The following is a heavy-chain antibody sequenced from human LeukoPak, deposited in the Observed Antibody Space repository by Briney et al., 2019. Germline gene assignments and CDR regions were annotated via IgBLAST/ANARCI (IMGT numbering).Heavy chain of an antibody. D-gene: IGHD4-17*01. V-gene: IGHV4-31*03. J-gene: IGHJ4*02. CDR1: GGSISSGGYY. CDR2: IYYSGST. CDR3: ARATYLPTGFDY. Sequence: SQTLSLTCTVSGGSISSGGYYWSWIRQHPGKGLEWIRYIYYSGSTYYNPSLKSRVTISVDTSKNQFSLKLSSVTAADTAVYYCARATYLPTGFDYWGQGTLVTVSS.